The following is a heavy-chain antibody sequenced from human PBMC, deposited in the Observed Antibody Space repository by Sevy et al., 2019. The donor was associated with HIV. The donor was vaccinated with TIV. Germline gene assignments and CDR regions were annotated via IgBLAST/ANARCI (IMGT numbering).Heavy chain of an antibody. CDR3: ARVGGVPAAIAFDY. Sequence: GGSLRLSCAASGFTFSSYWMSWVRQAPGKGLEWVANVKQDGSEKYNVDSVKGPFTISRDNAKNLLYLQMNSLRAEDTAVYYCARVGGVPAAIAFDYWGQGTLVTVSS. V-gene: IGHV3-7*01. CDR2: VKQDGSEK. CDR1: GFTFSSYW. D-gene: IGHD2-2*01. J-gene: IGHJ4*02.